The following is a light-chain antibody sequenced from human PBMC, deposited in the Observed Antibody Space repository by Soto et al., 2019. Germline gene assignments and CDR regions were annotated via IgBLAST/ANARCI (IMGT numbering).Light chain of an antibody. CDR2: YDS. V-gene: IGLV3-21*04. CDR1: NIGSKS. CDR3: QVWDSSSDHRNVV. Sequence: SYELTQPPSVSVAPGKTARITCGGNNIGSKSVHWYQQKPGQAPVLVIYYDSDRPSGIPERFSGSNSGNTATLAISRVEAGDEADYYCQVWDSSSDHRNVVFGGGTTLNVL. J-gene: IGLJ2*01.